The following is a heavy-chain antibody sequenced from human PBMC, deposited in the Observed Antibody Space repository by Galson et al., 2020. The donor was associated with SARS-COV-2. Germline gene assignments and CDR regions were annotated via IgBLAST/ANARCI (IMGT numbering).Heavy chain of an antibody. V-gene: IGHV3-53*01. J-gene: IGHJ4*02. CDR2: IYSGGST. D-gene: IGHD6-19*01. Sequence: GGSLRLSCAASGFTVSSNYMSWVRQAPAKGLEWVSVIYSGGSTYYADSVKGRFTISRDNSKNTLYLQMNSLRAEDTAVYYCAREGSGWYGVDYWGQGTLVTVSS. CDR1: GFTVSSNY. CDR3: AREGSGWYGVDY.